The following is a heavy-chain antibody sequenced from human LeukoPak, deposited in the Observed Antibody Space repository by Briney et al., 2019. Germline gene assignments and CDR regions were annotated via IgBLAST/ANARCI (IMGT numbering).Heavy chain of an antibody. CDR2: ISYDGSNK. CDR3: ARASDSGGYYFGRWTGGLDY. J-gene: IGHJ4*02. Sequence: GGSLRLSCAASGFTFSSYTMHWVRQAPGKGLEWVALISYDGSNKYYADSVKGRFTISRDNSKNTLYLQVNSLRPEDTAVYYCARASDSGGYYFGRWTGGLDYWGQGTLVTVSS. V-gene: IGHV3-30*04. D-gene: IGHD3-22*01. CDR1: GFTFSSYT.